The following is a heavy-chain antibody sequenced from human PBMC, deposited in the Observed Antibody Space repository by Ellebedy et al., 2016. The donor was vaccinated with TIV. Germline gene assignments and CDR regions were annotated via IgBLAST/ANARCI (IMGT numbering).Heavy chain of an antibody. CDR3: AAITGSYFLESG. D-gene: IGHD1-26*01. Sequence: ASVKVSCKASGYTFTSSAMQWVRQARGQRLEWIGWIVVGSGNTNYAQKFQERVTITRDMSTSTAYMELSSLRSEDTAVYYCAAITGSYFLESGWGQGTLVTVSS. J-gene: IGHJ4*02. V-gene: IGHV1-58*02. CDR1: GYTFTSSA. CDR2: IVVGSGNT.